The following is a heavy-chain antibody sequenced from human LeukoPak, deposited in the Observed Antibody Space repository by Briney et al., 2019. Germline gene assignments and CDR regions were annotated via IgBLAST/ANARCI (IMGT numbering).Heavy chain of an antibody. CDR2: INHSGST. CDR1: GGSFSGYY. V-gene: IGHV4-34*01. D-gene: IGHD6-19*01. J-gene: IGHJ4*02. CDR3: ARARYSSGWYNY. Sequence: SETLSLTCAVYGGSFSGYYWSWIRQPPGKGLEWIGEINHSGSTNYNPSLKSRVTISVDTSKNQFSLKLSSVTAADTAVYYCARARYSSGWYNYWGQGTLATVSS.